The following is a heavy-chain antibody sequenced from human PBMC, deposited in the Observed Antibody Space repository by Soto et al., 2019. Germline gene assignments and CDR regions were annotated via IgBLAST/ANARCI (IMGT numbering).Heavy chain of an antibody. CDR1: GFTFSSYS. V-gene: IGHV3-48*02. Sequence: GGSLRLSCAASGFTFSSYSMNWVRQAPGKGLEWVSYISSSSSTIYYADSVKGRFTISRDNAKNSLYLQMNSLRDEDTAVYYCARQCCADSGPNYDFWSGYSGEFDYWGQGTLVTVSS. CDR2: ISSSSSTI. D-gene: IGHD3-3*01. J-gene: IGHJ4*02. CDR3: ARQCCADSGPNYDFWSGYSGEFDY.